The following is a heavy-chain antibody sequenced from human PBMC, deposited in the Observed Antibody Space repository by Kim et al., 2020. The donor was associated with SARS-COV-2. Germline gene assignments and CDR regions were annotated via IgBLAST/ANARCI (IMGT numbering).Heavy chain of an antibody. CDR1: GFTFSDYY. V-gene: IGHV3-11*05. J-gene: IGHJ6*02. CDR3: AREPKKSITIFGVVRSGMDV. CDR2: ISSSSSYT. Sequence: GGSLRLSCADSGFTFSDYYMSWIRQAPGKGLEWVSYISSSSSYTNYADSVKGRFTISRDNAKNSLYLQMNSLRAEDTAVYYCAREPKKSITIFGVVRSGMDVWGQGTTVTVSS. D-gene: IGHD3-3*01.